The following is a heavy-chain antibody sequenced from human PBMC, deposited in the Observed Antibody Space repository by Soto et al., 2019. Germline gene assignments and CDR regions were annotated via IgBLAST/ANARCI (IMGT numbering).Heavy chain of an antibody. V-gene: IGHV3-73*01. D-gene: IGHD2-15*01. J-gene: IGHJ6*02. Sequence: GGSLRLSCAASGFTFSGSAMHWVRQASGKGLEWVGRIRSKANSYATAYAASVKGRFTISRDDSKNTAYLQMNSLKTEDTAVYYCTLTNKYCSGGSCYKYYYYYYGMDVWGQGTTVTVSS. CDR3: TLTNKYCSGGSCYKYYYYYYGMDV. CDR2: IRSKANSYAT. CDR1: GFTFSGSA.